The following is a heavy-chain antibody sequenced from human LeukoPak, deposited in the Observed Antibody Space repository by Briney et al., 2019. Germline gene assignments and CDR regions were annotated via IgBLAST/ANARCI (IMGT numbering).Heavy chain of an antibody. V-gene: IGHV4-34*01. D-gene: IGHD1-1*01. CDR3: ARGRYPDAFDI. CDR1: GGSLSGYY. J-gene: IGHJ3*02. Sequence: SETLSLTCAVYGGSLSGYYWSWIRQPPGKGLEGIGEINHSGSTNYNPSLKSRVTISVDTSKNQFSLKLSSVTAADTAVYYCARGRYPDAFDIWGQGTMVTVSS. CDR2: INHSGST.